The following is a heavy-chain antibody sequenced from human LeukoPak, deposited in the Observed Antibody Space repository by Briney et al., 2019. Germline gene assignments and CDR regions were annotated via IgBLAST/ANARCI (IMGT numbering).Heavy chain of an antibody. Sequence: PGGSLRLSCAASGFTFSSYSMNWVRQAPGKGLEWVSSISSSSSYIYYADSVKGRFTISRDNAKNSLYLQMNSLRAEDTAVYYCARDEVDYGDTNYFDYWGQGTLVTVPS. CDR1: GFTFSSYS. CDR3: ARDEVDYGDTNYFDY. J-gene: IGHJ4*02. D-gene: IGHD4-17*01. V-gene: IGHV3-21*01. CDR2: ISSSSSYI.